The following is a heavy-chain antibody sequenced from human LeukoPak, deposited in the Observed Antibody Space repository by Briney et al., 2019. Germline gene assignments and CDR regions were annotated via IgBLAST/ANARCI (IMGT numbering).Heavy chain of an antibody. V-gene: IGHV3-66*02. CDR1: GFTVNTNY. Sequence: GGSLRLSCAASGFTVNTNYMTWVRQAPGKGLEWVAVIYSGGITYYADSVKGRFTISRDNSKNTLYLQMNSLRPEDTAIYFCARRHSSGSNWGQGTLVSFSS. D-gene: IGHD6-19*01. CDR2: IYSGGIT. J-gene: IGHJ1*01. CDR3: ARRHSSGSN.